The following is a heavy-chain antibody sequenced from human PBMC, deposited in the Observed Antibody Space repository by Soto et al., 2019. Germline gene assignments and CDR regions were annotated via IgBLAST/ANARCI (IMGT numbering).Heavy chain of an antibody. CDR2: IKQDGSEK. CDR1: GFTFNIYW. J-gene: IGHJ6*02. Sequence: GGSLRLSCAASGFTFNIYWMSWVRQAPGKGLEWVANIKQDGSEKYYVDSVKGRFTISRDNAKNSLYLQMNSLRAEDTAVYHCARDGLGSYPGGMDVWGQGTTVTVSS. V-gene: IGHV3-7*05. CDR3: ARDGLGSYPGGMDV. D-gene: IGHD3-10*01.